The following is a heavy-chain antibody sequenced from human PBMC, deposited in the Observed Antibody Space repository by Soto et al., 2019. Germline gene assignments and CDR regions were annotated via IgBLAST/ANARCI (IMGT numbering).Heavy chain of an antibody. CDR3: AKDLQAYGDYNYYYYGMDV. CDR1: GFTFTTFG. V-gene: IGHV3-30*18. CDR2: ISYAGHNK. J-gene: IGHJ6*02. Sequence: QVQLVESGGGVVQPGGSLRLSCTASGFTFTTFGIHWVRQAPGKGLEWVALISYAGHNKYYSDSVKGRFTISRDNYKNTLYLPMNSLRAEDTTVYYCAKDLQAYGDYNYYYYGMDVWGQGTTVSVSS. D-gene: IGHD4-17*01.